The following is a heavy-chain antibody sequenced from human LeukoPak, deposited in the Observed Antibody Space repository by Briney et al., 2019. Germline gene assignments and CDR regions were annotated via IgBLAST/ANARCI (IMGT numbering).Heavy chain of an antibody. CDR3: ARRAGYTSSWYEY. D-gene: IGHD6-13*01. CDR2: IYYSGST. Sequence: SETLSLTCTVPGGSISSYYWSWIRQPPGMGLERIGYIYYSGSTNYNPSLKSRVTISVDTAKNQLSLKLSSVTAADTAVYYCARRAGYTSSWYEYWGQGTLVTVSS. J-gene: IGHJ4*02. CDR1: GGSISSYY. V-gene: IGHV4-59*01.